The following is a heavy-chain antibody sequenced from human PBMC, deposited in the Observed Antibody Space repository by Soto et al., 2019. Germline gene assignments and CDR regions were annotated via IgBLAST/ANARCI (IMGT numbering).Heavy chain of an antibody. CDR2: IYYTGST. D-gene: IGHD1-26*01. V-gene: IGHV4-39*01. J-gene: IGHJ4*02. CDR1: GGSISSTTYY. CDR3: ARRLEVGTSRYFDG. Sequence: PSETLSLTCTVSGGSISSTTYYWGWIRQLPGKGLEWIGSIYYTGSTSYNPSLKSRVTISVDTSKRQFALELSSVTAADTAVYYCARRLEVGTSRYFDGWGQGDLVTVSS.